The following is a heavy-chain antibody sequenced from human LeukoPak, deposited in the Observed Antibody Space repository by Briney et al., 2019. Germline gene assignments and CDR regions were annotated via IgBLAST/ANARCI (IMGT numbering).Heavy chain of an antibody. J-gene: IGHJ3*02. CDR1: GYTFTSYD. V-gene: IGHV1-8*01. CDR3: ARDLTVTTTAFDI. CDR2: MNPNSGNT. Sequence: ASVKVSCKASGYTFTSYDINWVRQATGQGLEWMGWMNPNSGNTGYAQKFQGRVTMTRNTSISTAYMELRSLRSDDTAVYYCARDLTVTTTAFDIWGQGTMVTVSS. D-gene: IGHD4-17*01.